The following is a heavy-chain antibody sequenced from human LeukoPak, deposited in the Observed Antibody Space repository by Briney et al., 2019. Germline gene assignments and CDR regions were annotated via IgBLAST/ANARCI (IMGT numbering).Heavy chain of an antibody. CDR1: GYTFTSYG. D-gene: IGHD3-10*01. CDR3: ARDLTYYYGSGRESITWGGMDV. J-gene: IGHJ6*02. V-gene: IGHV1-18*01. CDR2: VSGYNSNT. Sequence: ASVKVSCKASGYTFTSYGIIWVRQAPGQGLEWMGRVSGYNSNTKNAQKFQGRVTLTTDKSTSTAYMELRSLRSDDTAVYYCARDLTYYYGSGRESITWGGMDVWGQGTTVTVSS.